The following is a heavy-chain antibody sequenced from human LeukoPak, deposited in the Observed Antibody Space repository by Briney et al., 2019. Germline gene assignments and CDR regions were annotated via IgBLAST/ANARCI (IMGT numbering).Heavy chain of an antibody. CDR3: ARERPSHYDFWSGYLDPDAFDI. J-gene: IGHJ3*02. CDR2: ISAYNGNT. D-gene: IGHD3-3*01. V-gene: IGHV1-18*01. CDR1: GYTFTSYG. Sequence: ASVKVSCKASGYTFTSYGISRVRQAPGQGLEWMGWISAYNGNTNYAQKLQGRVTMTTDTSTSTAYMELRSLRSDDTAVYYCARERPSHYDFWSGYLDPDAFDIWGQGTMVTVSS.